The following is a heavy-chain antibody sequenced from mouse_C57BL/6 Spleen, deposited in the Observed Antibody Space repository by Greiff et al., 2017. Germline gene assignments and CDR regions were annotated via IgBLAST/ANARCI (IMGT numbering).Heavy chain of an antibody. CDR2: IYPSDSET. CDR1: GYTFTSYW. J-gene: IGHJ2*01. CDR3: ARWDDGYYVD. V-gene: IGHV1-61*01. Sequence: QVQLQQPGAELVRPGSSVKLSCKASGYTFTSYWMDWVKQRPGQGLEWIGNIYPSDSETHYNQKFKDKATLTVDKSSSTAYMQLSSLTSEDSAVYYCARWDDGYYVDWGQGTTLTDSS. D-gene: IGHD2-3*01.